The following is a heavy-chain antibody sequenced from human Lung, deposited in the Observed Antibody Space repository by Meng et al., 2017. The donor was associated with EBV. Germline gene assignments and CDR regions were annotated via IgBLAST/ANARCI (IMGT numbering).Heavy chain of an antibody. J-gene: IGHJ4*02. CDR2: INEHGTIT. Sequence: QLVESGGALVQPGGSLRLSCATSGFSFSNYWMHWVRQAPGKGLVWVSRINEHGTITTYADSVEGRFTISRDNAKNTMYLQMNSLRDEDTAVYYCSRDLVGSDDSWGQGTLVTVSS. V-gene: IGHV3-74*01. CDR3: SRDLVGSDDS. CDR1: GFSFSNYW.